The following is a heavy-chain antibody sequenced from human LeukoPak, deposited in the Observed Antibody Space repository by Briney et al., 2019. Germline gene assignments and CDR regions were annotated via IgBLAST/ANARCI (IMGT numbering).Heavy chain of an antibody. CDR1: GGSISSSSYY. CDR2: IYYSGST. J-gene: IGHJ4*02. CDR3: ARSIGGPFDF. D-gene: IGHD3-16*01. Sequence: SETLSLTCTVSGGSISSSSYYWGWIRQPPGKGLEWIGSIYYSGSTYYNPSLKSRVTISVDTSKNQFSLKLSSVTAADTAVYYCARSIGGPFDFWGQGTLVTVSS. V-gene: IGHV4-39*07.